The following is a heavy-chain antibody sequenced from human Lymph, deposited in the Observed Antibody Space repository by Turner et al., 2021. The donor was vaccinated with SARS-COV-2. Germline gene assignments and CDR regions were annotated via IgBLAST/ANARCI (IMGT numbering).Heavy chain of an antibody. CDR3: ARGRYSGGGMDV. Sequence: QVQLVQSGAEVKKPGASVKVSCKAPGYTFTSYDINWVRQATGQGLEWMGWMNPNSGNTGYEQKFKGRVTMTRNTSISTAYMELSSLRSEDTAVYYCARGRYSGGGMDVWGQGTTGTVSS. D-gene: IGHD1-26*01. V-gene: IGHV1-8*02. CDR1: GYTFTSYD. J-gene: IGHJ6*02. CDR2: MNPNSGNT.